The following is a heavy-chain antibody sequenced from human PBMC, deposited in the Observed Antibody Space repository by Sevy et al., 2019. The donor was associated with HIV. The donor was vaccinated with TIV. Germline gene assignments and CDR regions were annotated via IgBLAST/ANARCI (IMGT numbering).Heavy chain of an antibody. CDR3: ARDIRGLRAFDI. D-gene: IGHD1-20*01. Sequence: SETLSLTCTVSGGSIRSYYWSWIRQPPGKGLEWIGYIYYSGSTNYNPSLKSRVTISVDTSKNQFSLKLSSVTAADTAVYYCARDIRGLRAFDILGQGTMVTVSS. CDR2: IYYSGST. J-gene: IGHJ3*02. CDR1: GGSIRSYY. V-gene: IGHV4-59*01.